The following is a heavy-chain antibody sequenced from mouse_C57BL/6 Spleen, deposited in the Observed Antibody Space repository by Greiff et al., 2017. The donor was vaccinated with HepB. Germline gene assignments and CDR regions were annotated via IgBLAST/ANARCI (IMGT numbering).Heavy chain of an antibody. D-gene: IGHD2-12*01. CDR2: IDPSDSYT. CDR3: ARLRQFAY. CDR1: GYTFTSYW. Sequence: QVQLQQPGAELVMPGASVKLSCKASGYTFTSYWMHWVKQRPGQGLEWIGEIDPSDSYTNYNQKFKGKSTLTVDKSSSTAYMQLSSLTSEDSAVYYCARLRQFAYWGQGTLVTVSA. V-gene: IGHV1-69*01. J-gene: IGHJ3*01.